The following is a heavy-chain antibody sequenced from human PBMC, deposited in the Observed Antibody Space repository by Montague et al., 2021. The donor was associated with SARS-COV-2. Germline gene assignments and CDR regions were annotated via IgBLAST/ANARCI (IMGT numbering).Heavy chain of an antibody. D-gene: IGHD3-10*01. CDR2: XDWDDEK. V-gene: IGHV2-70*01. J-gene: IGHJ4*02. Sequence: PALVKPTQTLTLTCTFSGFSLTTGGMCVTWIRQPPGKAREWLAVXDWDDEKYYTSSLETRLAISKDTSRNQVVLTMTNMDPMDTGTYYCARIHGGTSGSFDYWGQGILVTVSS. CDR3: ARIHGGTSGSFDY. CDR1: GFSLTTGGMC.